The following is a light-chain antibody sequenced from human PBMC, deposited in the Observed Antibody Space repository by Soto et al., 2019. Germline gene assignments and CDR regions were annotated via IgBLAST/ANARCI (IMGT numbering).Light chain of an antibody. CDR3: SSYTRSNTWM. CDR1: SSDIGGYKY. V-gene: IGLV2-14*01. J-gene: IGLJ3*02. Sequence: QSALTQPASVSGSPGQSITISCSGTSSDIGGYKYVSWYQQHPGKVPKLMIYEVNNRPAGLSDRFSGSKSGNTASLTISGLQAEDEADYYCSSYTRSNTWMFGGGTKLTVL. CDR2: EVN.